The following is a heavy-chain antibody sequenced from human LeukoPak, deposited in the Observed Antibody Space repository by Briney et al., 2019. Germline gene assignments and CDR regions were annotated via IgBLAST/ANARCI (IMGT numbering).Heavy chain of an antibody. Sequence: SVKVSCKASGGTFSNYAISWVRQAPGQGLEWMGGIIPIFGTANYAQKFQGRVTITTDESTSTAYMELSSLRSEDTAVYYCARGAGNWGFWFDWYFDLWGRGTLVTVSS. V-gene: IGHV1-69*05. CDR1: GGTFSNYA. CDR2: IIPIFGTA. CDR3: ARGAGNWGFWFDWYFDL. D-gene: IGHD7-27*01. J-gene: IGHJ2*01.